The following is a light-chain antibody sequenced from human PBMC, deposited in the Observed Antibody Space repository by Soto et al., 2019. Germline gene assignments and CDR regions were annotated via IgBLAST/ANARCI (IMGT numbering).Light chain of an antibody. J-gene: IGKJ1*01. CDR2: GAS. CDR1: QSVSNN. V-gene: IGKV3-15*01. Sequence: EIVMTQSPVTLSVSPGERATLSCRASQSVSNNLAWYQQKPGQAPRLLIYGASTRATGVPARFSGSGYGTDFTLTISSLQSEDFAVYYCQHYTNCTPCTFGQGTQVEIK. CDR3: QHYTNCTPCT.